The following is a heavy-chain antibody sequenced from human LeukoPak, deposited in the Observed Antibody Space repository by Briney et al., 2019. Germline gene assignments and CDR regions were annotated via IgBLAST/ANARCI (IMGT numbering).Heavy chain of an antibody. D-gene: IGHD4-17*01. Sequence: SETLSLTCTVSGGSISSYYWSWIRQPAGKGLEWIGRIYISGSTNYNPSLKSRVTMSVDTSKNQFSLKLSSVIAADTAVYYCARDGRVDYGDYTFDYWGQGTLVTVSS. CDR2: IYISGST. CDR3: ARDGRVDYGDYTFDY. V-gene: IGHV4-4*07. CDR1: GGSISSYY. J-gene: IGHJ4*02.